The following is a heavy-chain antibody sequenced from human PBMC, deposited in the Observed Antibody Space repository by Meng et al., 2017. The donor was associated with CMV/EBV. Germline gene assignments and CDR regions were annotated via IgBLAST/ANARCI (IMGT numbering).Heavy chain of an antibody. CDR1: GFTFSSYW. Sequence: GESLKISCAASGFTFSSYWMSWVRQAPGKGLEWVANIKQDGSEKYYVDSVKGRFTISRDNSKNTLYLQMNSLRAEDTAVYYCAKLGTTGTTGVDYWGQGTLVTVSS. J-gene: IGHJ4*02. CDR3: AKLGTTGTTGVDY. D-gene: IGHD1-1*01. CDR2: IKQDGSEK. V-gene: IGHV3-7*03.